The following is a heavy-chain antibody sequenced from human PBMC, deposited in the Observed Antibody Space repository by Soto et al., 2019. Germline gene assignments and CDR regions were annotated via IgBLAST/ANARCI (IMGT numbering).Heavy chain of an antibody. D-gene: IGHD2-8*01. Sequence: PSETLSLTCTVPGGSISSYYCSWIRQPPGNGLEWIGYIYYSGSTNYNPSLKSGVTISVDTSQNHFSLKLSSVTAADTEVYYCGEGGAYCTNGVCYGDDAFDIWGQGTMVPVSS. CDR2: IYYSGST. CDR1: GGSISSYY. V-gene: IGHV4-59*01. J-gene: IGHJ3*02. CDR3: GEGGAYCTNGVCYGDDAFDI.